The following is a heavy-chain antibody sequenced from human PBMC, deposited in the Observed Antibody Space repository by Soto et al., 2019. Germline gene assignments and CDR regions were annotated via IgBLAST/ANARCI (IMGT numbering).Heavy chain of an antibody. Sequence: ETLSLTCNDSGGSIRSYYWSWIRQPAGKALEWIGRIYTSGTTNYNPSLKSRATILVDTSKNQFSLKLSSVTAADTAVYYCARVHMTIFGVARYYGMDVWGQGTTVTVSS. J-gene: IGHJ6*02. CDR1: GGSIRSYY. V-gene: IGHV4-4*07. CDR3: ARVHMTIFGVARYYGMDV. D-gene: IGHD3-3*01. CDR2: IYTSGTT.